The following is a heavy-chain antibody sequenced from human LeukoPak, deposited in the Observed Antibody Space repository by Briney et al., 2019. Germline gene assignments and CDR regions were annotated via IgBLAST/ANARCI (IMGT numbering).Heavy chain of an antibody. CDR3: AAGCSSTSCYWYYYTDV. V-gene: IGHV4-34*01. J-gene: IGHJ6*03. CDR1: GGSFSGYY. CDR2: INQSGST. D-gene: IGHD2-2*01. Sequence: SETLSLTCAVYGGSFSGYYWSWIRQPPGKRLEWIGEINQSGSTNYNPSLKSRVTISVDTSKKQFSLRLSPVTAADTAVYYCAAGCSSTSCYWYYYTDVWGKGTTVTVSS.